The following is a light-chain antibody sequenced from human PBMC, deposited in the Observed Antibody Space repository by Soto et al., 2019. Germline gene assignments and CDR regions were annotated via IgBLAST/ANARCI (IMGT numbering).Light chain of an antibody. CDR1: QGIRSD. Sequence: DIQMTQSPSSLSASVGDRVTITCRASQGIRSDLAWYQQKPGSDPKRLIFTASSLQSGVPSRFSGSGSGTEFTLTSSSLQPADYATFFCLQHSSYPLTFGGGTKLEIK. CDR2: TAS. J-gene: IGKJ4*01. CDR3: LQHSSYPLT. V-gene: IGKV1-17*01.